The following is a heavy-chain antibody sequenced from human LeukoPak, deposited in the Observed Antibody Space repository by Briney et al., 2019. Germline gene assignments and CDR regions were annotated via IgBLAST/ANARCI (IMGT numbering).Heavy chain of an antibody. V-gene: IGHV3-23*01. CDR2: LRGDGET. Sequence: GGSLRLSCAASGFTFSSYAMSWVRQAPARGLEWVSSLRGDGETFYIDSVKGRFTLPRDEPRTTVYLQLNNLRVEDTAVYFCAKASWVSRADAVLWGQGTLVTVSS. CDR3: AKASWVSRADAVL. J-gene: IGHJ4*02. D-gene: IGHD3-16*01. CDR1: GFTFSSYA.